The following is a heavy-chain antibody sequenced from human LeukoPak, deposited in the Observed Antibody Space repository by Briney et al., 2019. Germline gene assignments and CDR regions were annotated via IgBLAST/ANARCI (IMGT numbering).Heavy chain of an antibody. J-gene: IGHJ3*02. CDR1: GGTVSNYY. Sequence: PSETLSLTCTVSGGTVSNYYWSWIRQPAGKGLEWIGRIYTIGATNYIPSLKNRVTMSVDTSKNQFSLKLTTVTAADTAVYYCAREGPSIVTSAFDIWGQGIMVTVSS. D-gene: IGHD3-16*01. CDR3: AREGPSIVTSAFDI. CDR2: IYTIGAT. V-gene: IGHV4-4*07.